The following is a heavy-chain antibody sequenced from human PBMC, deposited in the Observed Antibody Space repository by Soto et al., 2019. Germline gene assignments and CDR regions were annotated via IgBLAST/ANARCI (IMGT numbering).Heavy chain of an antibody. CDR1: GGSISGYY. CDR3: ARGGNRYSTTSSGVGGFDY. J-gene: IGHJ4*02. CDR2: IYNTGSASYSPGSA. Sequence: SETLSLTCTVSGGSISGYYWSWIRQPPGKGLEWIGYIYNTGSASYSPGSANFNPSLKSRVTISQDTSKNQFSLNLSSLTTADTAVYFCARGGNRYSTTSSGVGGFDYWGQGTLVTVSS. V-gene: IGHV4-59*01. D-gene: IGHD2-2*01.